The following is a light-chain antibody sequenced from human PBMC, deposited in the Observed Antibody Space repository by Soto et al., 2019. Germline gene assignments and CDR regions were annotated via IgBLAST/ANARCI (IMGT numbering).Light chain of an antibody. Sequence: DIVLTQSPGTLSLSPGERATLSCRASQSVSSNLAWYQQKPGQAPRLLIYGASTRAPGIPARFSASGSETEFTLTITTLQSEDFAVYYCQQYNSWPRTFGQGTKVDIK. V-gene: IGKV3-15*01. CDR3: QQYNSWPRT. CDR1: QSVSSN. CDR2: GAS. J-gene: IGKJ1*01.